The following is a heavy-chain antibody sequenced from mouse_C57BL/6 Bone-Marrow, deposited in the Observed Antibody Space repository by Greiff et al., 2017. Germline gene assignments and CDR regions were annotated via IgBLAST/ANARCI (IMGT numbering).Heavy chain of an antibody. CDR1: GYTFTSYW. D-gene: IGHD3-1*01. CDR2: IYPGNSDT. CDR3: TRSNGPYYFDY. J-gene: IGHJ2*01. Sequence: EVQRVESGTVLARPGASVKMSCKTSGYTFTSYWMHWVKQRPGQGLEWIGAIYPGNSDTSYNQKFTGKAKLTAVTSASTAYMELSSLTNEDSAVYYCTRSNGPYYFDYWGQGTTLTVSS. V-gene: IGHV1-5*01.